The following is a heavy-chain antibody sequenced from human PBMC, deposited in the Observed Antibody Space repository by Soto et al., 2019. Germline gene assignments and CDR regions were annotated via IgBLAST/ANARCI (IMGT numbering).Heavy chain of an antibody. V-gene: IGHV3-21*01. CDR3: ARIQIGYDAFDT. CDR2: ISSSSSYI. D-gene: IGHD2-15*01. CDR1: GFTFSSYS. Sequence: EVQLVESGGGLVKPWGSLRLSCAASGFTFSSYSMNWVRQAPGKGLEWVSSISSSSSYIYYADSVNGRFTISRDNAKNSLYLQMHSLRAEDTAVYYCARIQIGYDAFDTWGQGTMVTGSS. J-gene: IGHJ3*02.